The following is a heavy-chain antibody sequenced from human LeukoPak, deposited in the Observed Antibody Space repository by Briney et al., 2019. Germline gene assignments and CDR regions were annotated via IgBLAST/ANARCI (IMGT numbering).Heavy chain of an antibody. CDR3: AKVATPNTLDAFDI. CDR1: GYSFVGYG. V-gene: IGHV1-18*01. D-gene: IGHD1/OR15-1a*01. CDR2: FNPENGNT. J-gene: IGHJ3*02. Sequence: VKVSCKASGYSFVGYGITWVRQAPGQGLEWMGWFNPENGNTNYAQKVQGRVTMTADTSTSTSYMELRSLRSDDTAVYYCAKVATPNTLDAFDIWGQGTMVTVSS.